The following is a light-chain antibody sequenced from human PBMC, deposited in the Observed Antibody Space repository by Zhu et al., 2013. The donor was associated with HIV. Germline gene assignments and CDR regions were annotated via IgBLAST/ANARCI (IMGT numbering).Light chain of an antibody. J-gene: IGLJ2*01. Sequence: QSVLTQPPSVSAAPGQKVTISCSGSTSNIGNNFVSWYQHLPGTAPKLLIYDNDKRPSGIPDRFSGSKSATSATLGITGLQTGDEADYYCATWDSSLSVHVLFGGGTKLTVL. CDR2: DND. V-gene: IGLV1-51*01. CDR1: TSNIGNNF. CDR3: ATWDSSLSVHVL.